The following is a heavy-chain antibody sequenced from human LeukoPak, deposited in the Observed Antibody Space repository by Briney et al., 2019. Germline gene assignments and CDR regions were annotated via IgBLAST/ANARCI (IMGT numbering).Heavy chain of an antibody. Sequence: ETLSLTCAVYGGSFSGYYWSWIRQPPGKGLEWIGEINHSGSTNYNPSLKSRVTISVDTSKNQFSLKLSSVTAADTAVYYCARYYTSGSFDYWGQGTLVTVSS. V-gene: IGHV4-34*01. CDR1: GGSFSGYY. J-gene: IGHJ4*02. CDR2: INHSGST. D-gene: IGHD3-10*01. CDR3: ARYYTSGSFDY.